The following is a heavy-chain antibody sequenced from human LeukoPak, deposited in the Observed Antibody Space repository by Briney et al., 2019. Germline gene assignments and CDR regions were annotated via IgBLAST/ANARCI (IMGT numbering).Heavy chain of an antibody. D-gene: IGHD1-26*01. CDR2: IIPIFGTA. V-gene: IGHV1-69*01. Sequence: SVKVSCKASGGTFSSYAISWVRQAPGQGLEWMGGIIPIFGTANYAQKFQGRVTITADESTSTAYMELSSLRSEDTAVYYCARDRGSYDSSGYHMDVWGKGTTVTVSS. CDR3: ARDRGSYDSSGYHMDV. J-gene: IGHJ6*03. CDR1: GGTFSSYA.